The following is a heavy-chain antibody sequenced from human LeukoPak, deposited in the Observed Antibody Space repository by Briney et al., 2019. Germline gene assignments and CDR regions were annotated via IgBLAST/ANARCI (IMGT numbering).Heavy chain of an antibody. D-gene: IGHD4-17*01. V-gene: IGHV1-2*02. CDR2: INPNTGVT. Sequence: GASVKVSCKSSVYTFTHSDIHWGWQAPGQGLEWMAWINPNTGVTNCAQNFQGRVTMTRDTSISTAYMELSGLRSDDTAVYYCARALGGTNYGAYFDYWGQGTQVSVSS. J-gene: IGHJ4*02. CDR1: VYTFTHSD. CDR3: ARALGGTNYGAYFDY.